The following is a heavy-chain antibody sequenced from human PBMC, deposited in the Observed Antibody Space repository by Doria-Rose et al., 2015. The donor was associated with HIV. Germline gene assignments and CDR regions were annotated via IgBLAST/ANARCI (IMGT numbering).Heavy chain of an antibody. CDR2: IYSSGST. Sequence: QVQLQELGPGLVKPAETLSLTCTVSGGSISSYYWNWIRQPPGKGLEWIGYIYSSGSTHYNPSLKSRVTIPIDTPKNQFPLKLSSVTAADTAVYYCARFRPSRGIYYSLDVWGKGTTVTVSS. CDR1: GGSISSYY. V-gene: IGHV4-4*09. D-gene: IGHD3-10*01. J-gene: IGHJ6*03. CDR3: ARFRPSRGIYYSLDV.